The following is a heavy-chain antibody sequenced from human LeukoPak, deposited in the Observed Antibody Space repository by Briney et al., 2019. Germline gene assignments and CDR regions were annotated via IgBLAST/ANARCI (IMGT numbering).Heavy chain of an antibody. J-gene: IGHJ4*02. CDR1: GGSISSYY. V-gene: IGHV4-4*07. D-gene: IGHD3-10*01. CDR2: IYTSGST. Sequence: SETMSLTCTVSGGSISSYYWSWIRQPAGKGLEWIGRIYTSGSTNYNPSLKSRVTISVDRSKNQFSLKLSSVTAADTAVYYCARRGVSFWFLDYWGQGTMVTVSS. CDR3: ARRGVSFWFLDY.